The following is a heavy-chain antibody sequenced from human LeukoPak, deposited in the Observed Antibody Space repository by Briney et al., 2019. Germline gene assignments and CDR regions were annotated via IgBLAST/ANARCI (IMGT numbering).Heavy chain of an antibody. J-gene: IGHJ2*01. V-gene: IGHV3-7*05. CDR3: AREGIVVVTDPYWYFDL. Sequence: PGWCLRLSCAASGFTFSSYWMSWVRLAPGKGLEWVANIKQDGSEKFYVDSVKGRFTISRDNAKNSLYLQMNSLRAEDTAVYYCAREGIVVVTDPYWYFDLWGRGTLVTVSS. D-gene: IGHD2-21*02. CDR2: IKQDGSEK. CDR1: GFTFSSYW.